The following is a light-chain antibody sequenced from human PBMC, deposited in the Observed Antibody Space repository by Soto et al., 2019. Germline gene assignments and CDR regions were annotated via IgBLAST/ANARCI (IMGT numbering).Light chain of an antibody. CDR1: QGIITW. V-gene: IGKV1-5*01. J-gene: IGKJ1*01. Sequence: DIQMTQSPSSLSASVGDRVTITCRASQGIITWLAWYQQKPGTAPKLLIYDASSLESGVPSRFSGSGSGTEFTLTISSLQPDDYATYYCQQYSSYSRTFGQGTKVDIK. CDR3: QQYSSYSRT. CDR2: DAS.